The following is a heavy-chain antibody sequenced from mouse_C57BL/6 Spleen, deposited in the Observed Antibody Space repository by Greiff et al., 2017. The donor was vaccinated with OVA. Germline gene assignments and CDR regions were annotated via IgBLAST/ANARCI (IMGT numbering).Heavy chain of an antibody. J-gene: IGHJ3*01. D-gene: IGHD1-1*01. CDR2: ISDGGSYT. Sequence: DVMLVESGGGLVKPGGSLKLSCAASGFTFSSYAMSWVRQTPEKRLEWVATISDGGSYTYYPDNVKGRFTISRDNAKNNLYLQRSHLKSEDTAMYYCARDYYGSRRGFAYWGQGTLVTVSA. CDR1: GFTFSSYA. CDR3: ARDYYGSRRGFAY. V-gene: IGHV5-4*01.